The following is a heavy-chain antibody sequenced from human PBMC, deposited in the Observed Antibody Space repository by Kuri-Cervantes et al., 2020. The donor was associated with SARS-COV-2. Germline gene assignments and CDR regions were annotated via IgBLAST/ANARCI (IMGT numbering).Heavy chain of an antibody. CDR3: AKDPRTTVTTVLFDY. D-gene: IGHD4-17*01. J-gene: IGHJ4*02. Sequence: GGSLRLSCAASGFTFSSYWMHWVRQAPGEGLVWVSRINSDGSSTSYADSVKGRFTISRDNSKNTLYLQMNSLRAEDTAVYYCAKDPRTTVTTVLFDYWGQGTLVTVSS. CDR1: GFTFSSYW. V-gene: IGHV3-74*01. CDR2: INSDGSST.